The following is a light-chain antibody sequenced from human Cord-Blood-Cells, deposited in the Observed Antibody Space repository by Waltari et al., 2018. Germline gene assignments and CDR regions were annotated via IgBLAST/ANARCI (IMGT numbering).Light chain of an antibody. Sequence: QSVLTQPPSVSAPPGQKVTISCSGRSHNIWNNYLSWYQQPPGTAPKLLIYDNNKRPSGIPDRFSGSKSGTSATLGITGLQTGDEADYYCGTWDSSLSVVVFGGGTKLTVL. V-gene: IGLV1-51*01. CDR1: SHNIWNNY. CDR2: DNN. J-gene: IGLJ2*01. CDR3: GTWDSSLSVVV.